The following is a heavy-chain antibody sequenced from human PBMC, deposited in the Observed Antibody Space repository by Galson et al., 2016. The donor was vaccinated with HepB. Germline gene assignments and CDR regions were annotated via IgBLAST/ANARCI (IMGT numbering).Heavy chain of an antibody. J-gene: IGHJ4*02. CDR1: GYTFTSYY. D-gene: IGHD2-15*01. Sequence: SVKVSCKASGYTFTSYYMHWVRQAPGQGLEWMGIIYPSRGDANYAQNFQGRVTMTRDTSTSTVYMELSSLRSEDTAVYYCASETAASHYFESWGQGTLVTVSS. CDR2: IYPSRGDA. V-gene: IGHV1-46*01. CDR3: ASETAASHYFES.